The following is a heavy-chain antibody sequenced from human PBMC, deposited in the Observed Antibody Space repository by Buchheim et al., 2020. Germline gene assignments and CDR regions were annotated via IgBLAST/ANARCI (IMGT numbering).Heavy chain of an antibody. CDR2: IKQDGSQE. D-gene: IGHD5-24*01. V-gene: IGHV3-7*01. Sequence: EVQLVESGGGLVQPGGSLRLSCVGSGFTFSRYWLTWVRQAPGKGLEWVANIKQDGSQEYYVDSVKGRFTISRDNAKNSLYLQMNSLRAEDTAVYYCASVSGKDGYSSPYPNFDYWGQGTL. CDR3: ASVSGKDGYSSPYPNFDY. CDR1: GFTFSRYW. J-gene: IGHJ4*02.